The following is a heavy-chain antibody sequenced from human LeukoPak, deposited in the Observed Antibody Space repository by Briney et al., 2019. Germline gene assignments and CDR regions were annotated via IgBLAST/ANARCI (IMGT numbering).Heavy chain of an antibody. CDR1: GFTFSSYA. CDR2: ISGSGGTT. CDR3: AKDLGNYYDSSGFARPGDYYYYYMDV. J-gene: IGHJ6*03. Sequence: GGSLRLSCAASGFTFSSYAMSWVRQAPGKGLEWVSAISGSGGTTYYPDSAKGRFTISRDNSKNTLYLQMNSLRAEDTAVYYCAKDLGNYYDSSGFARPGDYYYYYMDVWGKGTTVTVSS. V-gene: IGHV3-23*01. D-gene: IGHD3-22*01.